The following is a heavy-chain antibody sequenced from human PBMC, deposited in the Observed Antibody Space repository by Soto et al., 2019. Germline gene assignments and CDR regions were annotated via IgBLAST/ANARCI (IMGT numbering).Heavy chain of an antibody. V-gene: IGHV1-69*13. CDR1: GGTFSSYA. Sequence: GASVKVSCKASGGTFSSYAISWVRQAPGQGLEWMGGIIPIFGTANYAQKFQGRVTITADESTSTAYMELSSLRSEDTAVYYCAEDCSGGSCYRNWGQGTLVTVSS. J-gene: IGHJ4*02. CDR2: IIPIFGTA. CDR3: AEDCSGGSCYRN. D-gene: IGHD2-15*01.